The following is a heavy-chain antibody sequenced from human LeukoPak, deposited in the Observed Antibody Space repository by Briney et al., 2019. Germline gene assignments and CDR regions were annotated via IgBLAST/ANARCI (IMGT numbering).Heavy chain of an antibody. Sequence: GGSLRLSCAASGFTFEDYGMSWVRQAPGKGLEWVSGINWNGGSTGYADSVKGRFTISRDNAKNSLYLQMNSLRAEDTALYYCARGLGGSGSYPNAFDIWGQGTMVTVSS. J-gene: IGHJ3*02. D-gene: IGHD3-10*01. CDR3: ARGLGGSGSYPNAFDI. CDR2: INWNGGST. V-gene: IGHV3-20*04. CDR1: GFTFEDYG.